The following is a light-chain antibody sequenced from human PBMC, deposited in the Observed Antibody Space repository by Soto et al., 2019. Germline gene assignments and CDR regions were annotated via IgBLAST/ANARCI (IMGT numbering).Light chain of an antibody. J-gene: IGLJ2*01. CDR3: QAWDSSVV. CDR2: DDS. V-gene: IGLV3-1*01. Sequence: SYELTRPPSVSVSPGQTASMTCSGDKLGGKYVCWYQQKPGQSPMLVIYDDSKRPSGIPERFSGSNSGNTATLTISGTQAMDEADYYCQAWDSSVVFGGGTKLTVL. CDR1: KLGGKY.